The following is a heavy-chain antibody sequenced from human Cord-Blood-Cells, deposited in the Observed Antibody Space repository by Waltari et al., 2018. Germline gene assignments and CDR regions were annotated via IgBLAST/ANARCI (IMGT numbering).Heavy chain of an antibody. V-gene: IGHV1-2*02. D-gene: IGHD6-13*01. J-gene: IGHJ4*02. CDR3: ARGRGGYSSSWYIDY. Sequence: QVQLVQSGAEVKKPGASVKVSCKASGYTFTGYYMHWVRQAPGQGLEWVGWSNPKEGGTNYAQKFQGRVTMTRDTSISTAYMELGRLRSDDTAVYYWARGRGGYSSSWYIDYWGQGTLVTVSS. CDR1: GYTFTGYY. CDR2: SNPKEGGT.